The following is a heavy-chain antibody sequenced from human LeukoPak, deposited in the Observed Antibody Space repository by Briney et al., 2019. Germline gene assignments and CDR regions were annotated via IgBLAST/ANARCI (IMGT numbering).Heavy chain of an antibody. Sequence: KASETLSLTCAVYGGSFSGYYWSWIRQPPGKGLEWIGEINHSGSTNYNPSLKSRVTISVDTSKNQFSLKLSSVTAADTAVYYCARDQYYYGMDVWGQGTTVTVSS. CDR1: GGSFSGYY. CDR2: INHSGST. J-gene: IGHJ6*02. V-gene: IGHV4-34*01. CDR3: ARDQYYYGMDV.